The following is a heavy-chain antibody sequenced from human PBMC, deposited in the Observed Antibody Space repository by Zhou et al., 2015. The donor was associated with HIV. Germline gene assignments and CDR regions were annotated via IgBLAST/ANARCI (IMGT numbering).Heavy chain of an antibody. D-gene: IGHD6-13*01. V-gene: IGHV1-69*12. CDR3: ARDLSGISRIGIGGQQLVPTGNWFDP. J-gene: IGHJ5*02. CDR2: IIPIFGTA. Sequence: QVQLVQSGAEVKKPGSSVKVSCKASGGTFSSYAISWVRQAPGQGLEWMGGIIPIFGTANYAQKFQGRVTITADESTSTAYMELSSLRSEDTAVYYCARDLSGISRIGIGGQQLVPTGNWFDPWGQGTLVTVSS. CDR1: GGTFSSYA.